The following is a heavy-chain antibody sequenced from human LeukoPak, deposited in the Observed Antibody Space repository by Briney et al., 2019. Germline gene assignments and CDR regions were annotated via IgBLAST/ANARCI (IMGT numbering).Heavy chain of an antibody. CDR3: ARSSGLQDFDY. Sequence: SQTLSLTCTVSGGSISSGSYYWSWIRQPAGKGLEWIGRIYTSGNTNYNPSLKSRVTISVDTSKNQFSLKLSSVTAADTAVYYCARSSGLQDFDYWGQGTLVTVSS. CDR2: IYTSGNT. J-gene: IGHJ4*02. D-gene: IGHD3-22*01. V-gene: IGHV4-61*02. CDR1: GGSISSGSYY.